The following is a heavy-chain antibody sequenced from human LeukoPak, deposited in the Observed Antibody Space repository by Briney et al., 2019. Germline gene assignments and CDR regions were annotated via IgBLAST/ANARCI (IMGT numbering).Heavy chain of an antibody. CDR1: GFTVSTNY. D-gene: IGHD2-2*01. J-gene: IGHJ4*02. CDR2: ISSSSSYI. CDR3: ARGRSSTGFHYFDY. Sequence: GGSLRLSCAASGFTVSTNYMSWVRQAPGKGLEWVSSISSSSSYIYYADSVKGRFTISRDNAKNSLYLQMNSLRAEDTAVYYCARGRSSTGFHYFDYWGQGTLVTVSS. V-gene: IGHV3-21*01.